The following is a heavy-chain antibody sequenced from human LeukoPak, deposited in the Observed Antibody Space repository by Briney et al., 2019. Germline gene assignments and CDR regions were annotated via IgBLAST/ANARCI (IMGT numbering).Heavy chain of an antibody. CDR1: GGSFSGYY. V-gene: IGHV4-34*01. Sequence: SETLSLTCAVYGGSFSGYYWSWIRQPPGKGLEWIGEINHSGSTNYNPSLRSRVAISLDTSKNQFSLKLSSVTAADTAVYYCARGEPAFSSGWYTYYFDCWGQGTLVTVSS. CDR3: ARGEPAFSSGWYTYYFDC. J-gene: IGHJ4*02. CDR2: INHSGST. D-gene: IGHD6-19*01.